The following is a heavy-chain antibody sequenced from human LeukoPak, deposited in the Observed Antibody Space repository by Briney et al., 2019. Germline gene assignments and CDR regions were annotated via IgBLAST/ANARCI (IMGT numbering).Heavy chain of an antibody. Sequence: ASVKVSCKASRGTFSNYAISWVRQAPGQGLEWMGGIIPIFGTANYAQKLQGRVTITADESTSTAYMELSSLRSEDTAVYYCARSEYYYGSGSKRHKGGWFDPWAQGTLVTVSS. CDR1: RGTFSNYA. D-gene: IGHD3-10*01. V-gene: IGHV1-69*13. CDR3: ARSEYYYGSGSKRHKGGWFDP. J-gene: IGHJ5*02. CDR2: IIPIFGTA.